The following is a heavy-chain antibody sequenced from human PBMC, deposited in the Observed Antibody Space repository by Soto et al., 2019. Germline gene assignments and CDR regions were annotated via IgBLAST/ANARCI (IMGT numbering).Heavy chain of an antibody. CDR1: GFTFSNYG. D-gene: IGHD3-10*01. CDR3: ARAMYGSGSYYGDY. J-gene: IGHJ4*02. Sequence: GASVKVSCAASGFTFSNYGMNWVRQAPGRGLEWVSSITRTGSNIYYADSMKGRFTVSRDNAKNSVYPQMDSLRAEDTAVYYCARAMYGSGSYYGDYWGQGTLVTVSS. V-gene: IGHV3-21*01. CDR2: ITRTGSNI.